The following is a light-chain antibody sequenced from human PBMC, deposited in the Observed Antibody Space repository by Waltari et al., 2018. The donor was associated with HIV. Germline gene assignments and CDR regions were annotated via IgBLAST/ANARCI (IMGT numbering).Light chain of an antibody. V-gene: IGKV2-28*01. CDR2: LVS. CDR3: MQALQTPLT. CDR1: QSLLHSSGYNY. J-gene: IGKJ4*01. Sequence: DIVMTQSPLSLPVTAGEPASISCRSSQSLLHSSGYNYLDWYFQKPGQSPQLLIYLVSNRASVVPDRCSGSGSGTNFTLKIRRVDTENVGIYYCMQALQTPLTFGGGTKVEI.